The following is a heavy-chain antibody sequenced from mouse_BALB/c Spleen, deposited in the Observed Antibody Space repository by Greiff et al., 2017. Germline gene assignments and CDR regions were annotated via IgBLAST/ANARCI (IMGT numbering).Heavy chain of an antibody. V-gene: IGHV1S56*01. J-gene: IGHJ2*01. D-gene: IGHD1-2*01. Sequence: QVQLQQSGPELVKPGASVRISCKASGYTFTSYYIHWVKQRPGQGLEWIGWIYPGNVNTKYNEKFKGKATLTADKSSSTAYMQLSSLTSEDSAVYFCARWGYGPFDYWGQGTTLTVSS. CDR1: GYTFTSYY. CDR2: IYPGNVNT. CDR3: ARWGYGPFDY.